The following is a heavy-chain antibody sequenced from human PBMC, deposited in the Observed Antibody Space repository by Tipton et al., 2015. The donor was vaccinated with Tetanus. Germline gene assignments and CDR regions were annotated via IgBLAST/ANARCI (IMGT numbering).Heavy chain of an antibody. V-gene: IGHV4-31*03. D-gene: IGHD2-21*02. CDR3: ARRTVPLVVVTD. CDR2: IYNSGST. Sequence: TLSLTCTVSGGSISSGGYYWSWIRQHPGKGLEWIGDIYNSGSTYYNPSLKSRVTILVDTTKNQFSLRLTSMTAADTAIYYCARRTVPLVVVTDWGQGTLVSVSS. J-gene: IGHJ4*02. CDR1: GGSISSGGYY.